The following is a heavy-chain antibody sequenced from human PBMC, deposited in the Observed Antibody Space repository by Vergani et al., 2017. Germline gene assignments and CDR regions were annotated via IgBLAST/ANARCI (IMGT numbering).Heavy chain of an antibody. CDR2: IYYSGST. CDR1: GGSISSYC. V-gene: IGHV4-59*08. J-gene: IGHJ4*02. CDR3: ARHGPLDADFFDY. D-gene: IGHD1-1*01. Sequence: QVQLQESGPGLVKPSETLSLTCTVSGGSISSYCWSWIRQPPGKGLEWIGYIYYSGSTNYNPSLKSRVTISVDTSKNQFSLKLSSVTAADTAVYYCARHGPLDADFFDYWGQGTLVTVSS.